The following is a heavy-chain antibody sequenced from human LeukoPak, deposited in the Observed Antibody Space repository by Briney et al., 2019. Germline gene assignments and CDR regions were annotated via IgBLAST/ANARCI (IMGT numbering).Heavy chain of an antibody. CDR2: ISDSGDST. J-gene: IGHJ4*02. D-gene: IGHD6-13*01. CDR1: GFTFSSYA. Sequence: PGGSLRLSCAASGFTFSSYAMNWVRQAPGKGLQWVSSISDSGDSTYYADSVKGRFTISRDNSKNTLYLQMNSLRAEDTAVYYCAKGRYSSSTSSDGWGQGTLVTVSS. V-gene: IGHV3-23*01. CDR3: AKGRYSSSTSSDG.